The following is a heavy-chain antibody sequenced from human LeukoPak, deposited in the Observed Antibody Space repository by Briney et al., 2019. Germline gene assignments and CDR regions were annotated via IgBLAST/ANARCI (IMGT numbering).Heavy chain of an antibody. CDR2: ISNSSRYK. Sequence: GGSLRLSCAASGFTFSSHSMNWVRQAPGKGLEWVSFISNSSRYKYYADSVKGRFTTSRDNAKNSLYLQMNSLRAEDTAVYYCAREVGYYDILTGYPTSFDYWGQGTLVTVSS. V-gene: IGHV3-21*01. J-gene: IGHJ4*02. CDR3: AREVGYYDILTGYPTSFDY. D-gene: IGHD3-9*01. CDR1: GFTFSSHS.